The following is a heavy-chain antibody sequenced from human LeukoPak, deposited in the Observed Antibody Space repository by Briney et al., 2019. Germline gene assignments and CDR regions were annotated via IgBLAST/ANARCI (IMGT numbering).Heavy chain of an antibody. Sequence: SQTLSLTCTVSGGSISSGGYYWSWIRQHPGKGLEWIGYIYYSGSTYYNPSLKSRVTISVDTSKNQFSLKLSSVTAADTAVYYCARSPGGYCSSTSCYDPYYFDYWGQGTLVTVSS. CDR3: ARSPGGYCSSTSCYDPYYFDY. D-gene: IGHD2-2*01. V-gene: IGHV4-31*03. J-gene: IGHJ4*02. CDR1: GGSISSGGYY. CDR2: IYYSGST.